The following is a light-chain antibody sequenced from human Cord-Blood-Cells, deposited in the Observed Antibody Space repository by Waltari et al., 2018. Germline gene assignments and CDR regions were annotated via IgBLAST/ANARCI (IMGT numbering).Light chain of an antibody. CDR3: QQFNSYPYT. CDR2: DAS. Sequence: AIQLTQSPSSLSASVGDRVTITCRASQGISSALAWYQQKPGKAPKLLIYDASSLESGVPSTFSGSGAGTDVTLTISSLQPEDFATYYCQQFNSYPYTFGQGTKLEIK. J-gene: IGKJ2*01. CDR1: QGISSA. V-gene: IGKV1-13*02.